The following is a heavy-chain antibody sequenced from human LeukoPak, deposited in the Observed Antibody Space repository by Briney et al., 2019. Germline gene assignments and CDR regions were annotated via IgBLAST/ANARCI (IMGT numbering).Heavy chain of an antibody. D-gene: IGHD3-9*01. Sequence: ASVKVSCKASGYTFSGYYMHWLRQAPGQGLEWMGWINPNSGGTNYAQKFQGRVTMTRDTSISTAYMELSRLRSDDTAVYYCARGARYFDWFAVRERIHDYWGQGTLVTVSS. CDR1: GYTFSGYY. J-gene: IGHJ4*02. CDR2: INPNSGGT. CDR3: ARGARYFDWFAVRERIHDY. V-gene: IGHV1-2*02.